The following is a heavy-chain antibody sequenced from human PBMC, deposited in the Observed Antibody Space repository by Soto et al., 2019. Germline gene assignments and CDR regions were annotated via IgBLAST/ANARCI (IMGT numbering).Heavy chain of an antibody. V-gene: IGHV3-23*01. D-gene: IGHD3-9*01. CDR3: AKVPDYDILTGYFGAPYYYGMDV. Sequence: EVQLLESGGGLVQPGGSLRLSCAASGFTFSSYAMSWVRQAPGKGLEWVSAISGSGGSTYYADSVKGRFTISRDNSQNTLYLQMNSLRAEDTAVYYCAKVPDYDILTGYFGAPYYYGMDVWGQGTTVTVSS. CDR2: ISGSGGST. J-gene: IGHJ6*02. CDR1: GFTFSSYA.